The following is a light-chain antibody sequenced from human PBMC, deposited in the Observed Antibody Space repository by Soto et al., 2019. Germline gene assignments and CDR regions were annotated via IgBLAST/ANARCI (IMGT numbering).Light chain of an antibody. V-gene: IGKV1-39*01. CDR2: DAC. CDR1: QSINSS. J-gene: IGKJ3*01. Sequence: DIQMTHSPSSLYASLGARVTLTCRARQSINSSGNWYQQKPAKATKLLIYDACTLQSGVPSRFRNSGSGTEFNLTINSLPPEDFSTYDCQRSLSTPFTFGRGTIVDIK. CDR3: QRSLSTPFT.